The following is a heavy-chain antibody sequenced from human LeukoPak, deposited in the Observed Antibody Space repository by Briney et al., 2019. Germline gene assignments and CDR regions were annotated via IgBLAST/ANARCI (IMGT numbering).Heavy chain of an antibody. CDR2: IYHSGST. D-gene: IGHD3-22*01. CDR1: GGSISSGGYS. J-gene: IGHJ3*02. Sequence: SETLSLTCTVSGGSISSGGYSWSWIRQPPGKGLEWIGYIYHSGSTYYNPSLKSRVTISVDRSKNQFSLKLSSVTAADTAVYYCARAYYDSSGYDDAFDIWGQGTMVTVSS. V-gene: IGHV4-30-2*01. CDR3: ARAYYDSSGYDDAFDI.